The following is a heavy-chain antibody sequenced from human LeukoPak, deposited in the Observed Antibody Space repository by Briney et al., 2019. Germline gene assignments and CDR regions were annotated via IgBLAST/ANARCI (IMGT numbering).Heavy chain of an antibody. D-gene: IGHD5/OR15-5a*01. Sequence: GGSLRLSCAVSGFTFSNYWMHWVRHAPGKGLVWVSRINSDGSTTRYVDSVKGRFTISRDNAKNTLFLQMNSLRAEDTAVYCCVSSHFDYWGQGALVTVSS. J-gene: IGHJ4*02. CDR3: VSSHFDY. CDR2: INSDGSTT. CDR1: GFTFSNYW. V-gene: IGHV3-74*01.